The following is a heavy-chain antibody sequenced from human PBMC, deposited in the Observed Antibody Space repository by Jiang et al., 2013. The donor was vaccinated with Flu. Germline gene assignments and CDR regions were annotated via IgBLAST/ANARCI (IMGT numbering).Heavy chain of an antibody. V-gene: IGHV1-3*01. D-gene: IGHD3-10*01. CDR3: ARGLSLGWFGELLSWFDP. CDR2: INAGNGNT. Sequence: KVSCKASGYTFTSYAMHWVRQAPGQRLEWMGWINAGNGNTKYSQKFQGRVTITRDTSASTAYMELSSLRSEDTAVYYCARGLSLGWFGELLSWFDPWGQGTLVTVSS. CDR1: GYTFTSYA. J-gene: IGHJ5*02.